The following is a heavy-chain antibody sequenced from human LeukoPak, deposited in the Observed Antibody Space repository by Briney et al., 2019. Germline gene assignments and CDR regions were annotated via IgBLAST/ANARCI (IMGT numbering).Heavy chain of an antibody. CDR2: INPSGGST. CDR1: GYTFTSYY. CDR3: ARDHEEWLVLAFDV. Sequence: ASVKVSCKASGYTFTSYYMHWVRQAPGQGLEWMGIINPSGGSTTYAQKFQGRVTITADKSTNTAYMELRSLRSDDTAVYYCARDHEEWLVLAFDVWGHGTMVTVSS. J-gene: IGHJ3*01. V-gene: IGHV1-46*01. D-gene: IGHD6-19*01.